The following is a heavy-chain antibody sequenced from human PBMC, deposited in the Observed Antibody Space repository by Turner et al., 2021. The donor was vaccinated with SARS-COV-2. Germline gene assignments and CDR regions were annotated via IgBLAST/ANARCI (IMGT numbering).Heavy chain of an antibody. V-gene: IGHV4-34*02. CDR1: GCSLSGYY. J-gene: IGHJ5*02. D-gene: IGHD5-12*01. CDR2: INHSGYT. Sequence: QVQLQQWGAGLLKPSETLSLTCAVSGCSLSGYYWSWIRQPPGKGLEWIGEINHSGYTNYNPSLKSRVTISVDTSKNQISLKLNSVTAADTALYYCARVDIVSTNYFDPWGQGTLVTVSS. CDR3: ARVDIVSTNYFDP.